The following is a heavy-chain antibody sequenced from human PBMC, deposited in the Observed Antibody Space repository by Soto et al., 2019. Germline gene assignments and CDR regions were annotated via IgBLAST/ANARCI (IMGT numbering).Heavy chain of an antibody. CDR3: TRRYNWNDYYFDP. V-gene: IGHV4-39*01. D-gene: IGHD1-20*01. CDR1: GGSIRVQSYY. Sequence: SETLSLTCTVSGGSIRVQSYYWTWLRQTPGKGLEWVGSSYYSGTSYFNPALKGRVTISVDTSTNQFSLRLTSVTAADTAVYYCTRRYNWNDYYFDPWGQGTLVTVSS. CDR2: SYYSGTS. J-gene: IGHJ5*02.